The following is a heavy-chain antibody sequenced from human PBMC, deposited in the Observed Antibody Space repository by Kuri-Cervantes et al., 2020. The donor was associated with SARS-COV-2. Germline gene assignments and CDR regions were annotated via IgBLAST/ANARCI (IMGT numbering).Heavy chain of an antibody. CDR2: MFNAGET. CDR1: GFSVSDNY. Sequence: GSLRLSCAASGFSVSDNYLSWVRQAPGKGLEWVSVMFNAGETHYADSVKGRFTISRDNARNSLYLQMNSLRAEDTAVYYCARDIGYCSGTSCYTRLDSWGQGTLVTVSS. J-gene: IGHJ4*02. D-gene: IGHD2-2*02. V-gene: IGHV3-66*01. CDR3: ARDIGYCSGTSCYTRLDS.